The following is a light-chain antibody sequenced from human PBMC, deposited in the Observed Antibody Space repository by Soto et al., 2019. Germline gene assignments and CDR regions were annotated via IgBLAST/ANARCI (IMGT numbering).Light chain of an antibody. V-gene: IGKV1-39*01. Sequence: DIQMTQSPSSLSASVGDTVTITCRASQTISVYLNWYQQIPGKAPKLLIYAASSLQSGVPSRFSGSGSGTDFTLTITSLQPEDFATYFCQQATSFPFTFGPGTKVDIK. CDR3: QQATSFPFT. CDR1: QTISVY. J-gene: IGKJ3*01. CDR2: AAS.